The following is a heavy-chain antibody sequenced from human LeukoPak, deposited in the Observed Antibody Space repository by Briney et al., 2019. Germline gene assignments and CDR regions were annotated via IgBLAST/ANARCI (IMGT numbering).Heavy chain of an antibody. V-gene: IGHV3-7*01. D-gene: IGHD5-12*01. J-gene: IGHJ4*02. CDR3: ARDGGHSGYDLLDY. Sequence: GGSLRLSCAASGLTFSSYWMTWARHAPGKGLEWVANIKQDGSEKYYVDSVKGRFTISRDNAKNSLYLQMNSLRAEDTAVYYCARDGGHSGYDLLDYWGQGTLVTVSS. CDR1: GLTFSSYW. CDR2: IKQDGSEK.